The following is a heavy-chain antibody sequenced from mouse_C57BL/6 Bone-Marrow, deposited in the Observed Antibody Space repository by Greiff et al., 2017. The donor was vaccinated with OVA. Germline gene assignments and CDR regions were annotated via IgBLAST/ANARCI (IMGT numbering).Heavy chain of an antibody. CDR3: TSIYYDYAFAY. V-gene: IGHV14-4*01. Sequence: EVKLMESGAELVRPGASVKLSCTASGFNIKDDYMHWVKQRPEQGLEWIGWIDPENGDTEYASKFQGKATITADTSSNTAYLQLSSLTSEDTAVYYCTSIYYDYAFAYWGQGTLVTVSA. CDR1: GFNIKDDY. CDR2: IDPENGDT. D-gene: IGHD2-4*01. J-gene: IGHJ3*01.